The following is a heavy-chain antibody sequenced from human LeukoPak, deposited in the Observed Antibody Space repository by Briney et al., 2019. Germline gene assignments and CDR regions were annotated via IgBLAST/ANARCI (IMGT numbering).Heavy chain of an antibody. CDR1: GGSFSGYY. CDR3: ATAMIPYYFDY. V-gene: IGHV4-34*01. J-gene: IGHJ4*02. CDR2: INHSGST. D-gene: IGHD3-22*01. Sequence: SETLSLNGAVYGGSFSGYYWSWIRQPPGKGLEWIGEINHSGSTNYNPSLKSRVTISVDTSKNQFSLKLSSVTAADTAVYYCATAMIPYYFDYWGQGTLVTVSS.